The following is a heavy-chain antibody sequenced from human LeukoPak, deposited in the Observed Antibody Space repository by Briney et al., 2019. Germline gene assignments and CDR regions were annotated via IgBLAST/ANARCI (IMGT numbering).Heavy chain of an antibody. V-gene: IGHV3-23*01. D-gene: IGHD5-12*01. CDR1: EFTFSVYA. J-gene: IGHJ4*02. CDR2: ISGSGGST. Sequence: GSLRLSCEVSEFTFSVYALSWVRQAPGKGLEWVSSISGSGGSTYFADSVKGRFTSSRDNSKSPLYLQMNSLRAEGTALKSWAKLAGDVTYSSNYYGPLDHWGQGTLVTVSS. CDR3: AKLAGDVTYSSNYYGPLDH.